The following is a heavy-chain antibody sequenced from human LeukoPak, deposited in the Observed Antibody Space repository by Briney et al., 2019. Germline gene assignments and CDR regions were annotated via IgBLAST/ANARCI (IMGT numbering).Heavy chain of an antibody. Sequence: PGGSLRLSCAASGFTFSTYSMNWVRQAPGKGLEWLSYISTGSTTIYYADSVKGRFTISRDNVRYSVYLQMNSLRAEDTAVYYCATMAATGTWAFDFWGQGTMVTVSS. CDR1: GFTFSTYS. D-gene: IGHD6-13*01. CDR2: ISTGSTTI. J-gene: IGHJ3*01. CDR3: ATMAATGTWAFDF. V-gene: IGHV3-48*01.